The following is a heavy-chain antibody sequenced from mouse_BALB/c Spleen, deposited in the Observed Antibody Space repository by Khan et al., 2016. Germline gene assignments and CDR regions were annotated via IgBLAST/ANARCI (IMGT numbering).Heavy chain of an antibody. CDR3: ARSGPAWCFDV. Sequence: QVQLKQSGPGLVQPSQNLSITCTVSGFSLSTYGVHWIRQSPGEGLEWLGVIWSGGNTDYNAAFISRLSITKDNSKSQVFFKMNSLQPNVTAIYYCARSGPAWCFDVWGAGTPVTVSS. CDR2: IWSGGNT. CDR1: GFSLSTYG. J-gene: IGHJ1*01. V-gene: IGHV2-2*02.